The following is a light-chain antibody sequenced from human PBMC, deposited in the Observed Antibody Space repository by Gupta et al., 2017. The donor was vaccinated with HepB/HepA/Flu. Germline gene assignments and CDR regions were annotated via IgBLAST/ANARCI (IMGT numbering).Light chain of an antibody. J-gene: IGKJ1*01. CDR2: RAS. Sequence: DIQMTQSPATLSASVGDRVTITCRASQTISTWVAWYQHKPGKAPKVLIYRASSLESGVPSGFSGSGSGTEFTLTISSLQPDDCATYYCQQYNSLWTFGQGTKVEIK. CDR3: QQYNSLWT. V-gene: IGKV1-5*03. CDR1: QTISTW.